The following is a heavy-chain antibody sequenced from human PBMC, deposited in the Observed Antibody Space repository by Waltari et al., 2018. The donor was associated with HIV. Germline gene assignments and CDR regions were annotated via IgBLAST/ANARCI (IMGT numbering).Heavy chain of an antibody. J-gene: IGHJ5*02. CDR3: ARGNYDILTGYCCWFDP. CDR1: GFTAGRHY. V-gene: IGHV3-53*02. Sequence: EAQLVGTGGAMIQPGGPRRPSCAASGFTAGRHYLTWVGQATGKGLEWVSVIYSGGSTYYADSGKGRFTISRDNSKNTLYLQMNSLRAEDTAVYYCARGNYDILTGYCCWFDPWGQGTLVTVSS. CDR2: IYSGGST. D-gene: IGHD3-9*01.